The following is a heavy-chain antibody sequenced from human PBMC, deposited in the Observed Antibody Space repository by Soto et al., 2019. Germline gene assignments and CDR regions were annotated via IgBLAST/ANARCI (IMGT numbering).Heavy chain of an antibody. CDR2: IDPSGNST. V-gene: IGHV1-46*01. CDR3: AINYYDSSAYLY. CDR1: GHTLLNYY. D-gene: IGHD3-22*01. Sequence: QVQLVQSGAEVKKPGASVKVSCKASGHTLLNYYMQWVRQAPGQGLDRLGKIDPSGNSTSYAERFQGRITLTSDTSTNTVYVELSSLRSEDTAIYYCAINYYDSSAYLYWGQGTLVTVSS. J-gene: IGHJ4*02.